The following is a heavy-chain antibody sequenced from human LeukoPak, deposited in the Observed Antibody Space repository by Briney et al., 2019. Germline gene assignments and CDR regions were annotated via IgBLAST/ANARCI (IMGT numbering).Heavy chain of an antibody. CDR2: ISSSSSYI. J-gene: IGHJ3*02. Sequence: GGSLRLSCAASGFTFSSYSMNWVRQAPGKGLEWVSSISSSSSYIYYADSVKGRFTISRDNAKNSLYLRMNSLRAEDTAVYYCARDSSSGYAFDIWGQGTMVTVSS. CDR3: ARDSSSGYAFDI. D-gene: IGHD6-6*01. V-gene: IGHV3-21*01. CDR1: GFTFSSYS.